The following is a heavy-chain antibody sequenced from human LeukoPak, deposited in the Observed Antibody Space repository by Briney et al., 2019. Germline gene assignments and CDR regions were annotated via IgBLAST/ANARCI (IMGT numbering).Heavy chain of an antibody. CDR1: GGSISSGGYS. V-gene: IGHV4-30-2*01. Sequence: EASQTLSLTCAVSGGSISSGGYSWSWIRQPPGKGLEWIGYIYHSGSTYYNPSLKSRVTISVDRSKNQFSLKLSSVTAADTAVYYCARNDYGLTQWGQGTLVTVSS. D-gene: IGHD4-17*01. CDR2: IYHSGST. CDR3: ARNDYGLTQ. J-gene: IGHJ4*02.